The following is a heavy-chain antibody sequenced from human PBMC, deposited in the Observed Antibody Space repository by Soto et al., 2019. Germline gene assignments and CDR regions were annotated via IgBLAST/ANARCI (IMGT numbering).Heavy chain of an antibody. CDR3: AKTKPPYYYGMDV. J-gene: IGHJ6*02. V-gene: IGHV3-30*18. CDR2: ISYDGSNK. D-gene: IGHD2-8*01. Sequence: VQLVESGGRLVQRGGSLRLSCAASGFTFSSYGMHWVRQAPGKGLEWVAVISYDGSNKYYADSVKGRFTISRDNSKNTLYLQMNSLRAEDTAVYYCAKTKPPYYYGMDVWGQGTTVTVSS. CDR1: GFTFSSYG.